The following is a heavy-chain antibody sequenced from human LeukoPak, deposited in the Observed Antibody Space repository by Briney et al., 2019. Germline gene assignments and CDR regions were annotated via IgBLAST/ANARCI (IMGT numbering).Heavy chain of an antibody. D-gene: IGHD6-13*01. J-gene: IGHJ4*02. CDR3: ARTLSSSRSSDFDY. Sequence: GASVKVSCKASGYTFTDYYLHWVRQAPGQGLEWMGWINPNSGGTNYAQKFQGWVTMTRDTSISTAYMELSRLRSDDTAVYYCARTLSSSRSSDFDYWGQGTLVTVSS. CDR1: GYTFTDYY. V-gene: IGHV1-2*04. CDR2: INPNSGGT.